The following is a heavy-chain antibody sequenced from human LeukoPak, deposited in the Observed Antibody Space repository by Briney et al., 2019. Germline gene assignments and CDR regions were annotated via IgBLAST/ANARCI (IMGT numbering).Heavy chain of an antibody. CDR1: GFTFSSYA. D-gene: IGHD2-8*01. J-gene: IGHJ4*02. CDR3: ARDAHIVPNDGFDY. CDR2: ISYDGSNK. V-gene: IGHV3-30*04. Sequence: GGSLRLSCAASGFTFSSYAMHWVRQAPGKGLEWVAVISYDGSNKYYADSVKGRFTISRDNSKNTLYLQMNSLRAEDTAVYYCARDAHIVPNDGFDYWGQGTLVTVSS.